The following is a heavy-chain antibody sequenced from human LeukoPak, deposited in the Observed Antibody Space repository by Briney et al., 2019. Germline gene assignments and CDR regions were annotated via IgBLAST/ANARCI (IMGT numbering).Heavy chain of an antibody. CDR3: ARSPIAVAGQNTFDY. CDR2: IYSGGSI. Sequence: GGSLRLSCAASGFTVSSNYMSWVRQAPGKGLEWVSVIYSGGSIYYADSVKGRFTISRDNSKNTLYLQMNSLRAEDTAVYYCARSPIAVAGQNTFDYWGQGTLDTVSS. J-gene: IGHJ4*02. D-gene: IGHD6-19*01. CDR1: GFTVSSNY. V-gene: IGHV3-66*01.